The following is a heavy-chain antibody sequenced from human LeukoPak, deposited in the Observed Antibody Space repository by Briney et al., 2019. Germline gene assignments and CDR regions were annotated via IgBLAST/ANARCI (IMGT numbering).Heavy chain of an antibody. J-gene: IGHJ6*02. CDR3: ARDRGDYDYYYGMDV. D-gene: IGHD2-21*02. V-gene: IGHV3-21*01. CDR1: GFTFSSYS. CDR2: ISSSSSYI. Sequence: GGSLRLSCAASGFTFSSYSMNWVRQAPGKGLGWVSSISSSSSYIYYADSVKGRFTISRDNAKNSLYLQMNSLRAEDTAVYYCARDRGDYDYYYGMDVWGQGTTVTVSS.